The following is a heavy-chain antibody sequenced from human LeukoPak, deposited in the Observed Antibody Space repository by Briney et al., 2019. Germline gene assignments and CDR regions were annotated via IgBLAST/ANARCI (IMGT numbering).Heavy chain of an antibody. CDR1: GFTFSSYS. J-gene: IGHJ4*02. V-gene: IGHV3-21*01. D-gene: IGHD3-10*01. CDR2: ISSSSSYI. CDR3: ARSLLLWFGELRWGDY. Sequence: PGGSLRLSCAASGFTFSSYSMNWVRQAPGKGLEWVSSISSSSSYIYYADSVKGRFTISRDNAKNSLYLQMNSLRAEDTAVYYCARSLLLWFGELRWGDYWGQGALVTVSS.